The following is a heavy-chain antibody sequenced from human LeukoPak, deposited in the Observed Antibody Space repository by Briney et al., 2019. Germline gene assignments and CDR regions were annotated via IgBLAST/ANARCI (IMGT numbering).Heavy chain of an antibody. CDR2: ITANADRT. V-gene: IGHV3-23*01. J-gene: IGHJ4*02. D-gene: IGHD3-3*01. CDR1: GFVFRSFA. CDR3: ATFGIIIRNNYFDF. Sequence: GGSLRLSCAASGFVFRSFAVTWVRQAPGKGLEWVSSITANADRTYYADSVKGRFTISRDNSKNTLFLEMSSLSAEDTALYYCATFGIIIRNNYFDFWGQGTQVTVSS.